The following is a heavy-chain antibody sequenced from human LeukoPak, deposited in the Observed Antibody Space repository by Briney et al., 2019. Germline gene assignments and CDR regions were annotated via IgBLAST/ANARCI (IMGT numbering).Heavy chain of an antibody. CDR3: ARGKDDSSGYYRGS. J-gene: IGHJ4*02. CDR1: GFTFSSYW. Sequence: GGSLRLSCAASGFTFSSYWMHWVRQAPGKGLVWVSRINSDGSSTSCADSVKGRFTISRDNAKNSLYLQMNSLRAEDTAVYYCARGKDDSSGYYRGSWGQGTLVTVSS. V-gene: IGHV3-74*01. D-gene: IGHD3-22*01. CDR2: INSDGSST.